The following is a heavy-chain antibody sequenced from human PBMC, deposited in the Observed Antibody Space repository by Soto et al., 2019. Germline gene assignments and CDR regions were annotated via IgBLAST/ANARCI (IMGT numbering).Heavy chain of an antibody. J-gene: IGHJ4*02. Sequence: QVQLVESGGGVVQPGRSLRLSCAASGFTFSRNGMHWVRQAPGKGLEWVTTIWYDGSNKYYPDSVKGRFTISRDNSKNTLYLQMNSLSAEDTAVYYCARGYGSGSYHLDYFDNWGQGTLVTVSS. D-gene: IGHD3-10*01. CDR2: IWYDGSNK. V-gene: IGHV3-33*01. CDR1: GFTFSRNG. CDR3: ARGYGSGSYHLDYFDN.